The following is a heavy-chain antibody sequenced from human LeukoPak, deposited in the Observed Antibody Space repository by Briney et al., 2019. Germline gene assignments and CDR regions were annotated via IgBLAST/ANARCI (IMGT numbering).Heavy chain of an antibody. Sequence: PPGTLSLTCGVSGGSIDITNYWSWVRQAPGKGLEWIGEIAHDGTTDYNPSLRSRVAMSFDRANNQFSLNLTPVTAADTAVYYCTREDRPYCPFAYWGQGVLVTVSS. D-gene: IGHD1-26*01. CDR2: IAHDGTT. V-gene: IGHV4-4*03. CDR3: TREDRPYCPFAY. J-gene: IGHJ4*02. CDR1: GGSIDITNY.